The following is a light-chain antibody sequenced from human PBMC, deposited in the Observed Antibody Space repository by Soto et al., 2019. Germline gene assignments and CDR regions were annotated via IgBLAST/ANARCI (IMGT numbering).Light chain of an antibody. Sequence: EIVLAQSPATLSLSPGERATLSCRASQSVSIYLAWYQQKPGQAPRLLIYDASNRATGIPARFSGSGSGTDFTLTISSLEPEDFATYYCQQYDNLPFTFGPGTTVDFK. J-gene: IGKJ3*01. V-gene: IGKV3-11*01. CDR1: QSVSIY. CDR3: QQYDNLPFT. CDR2: DAS.